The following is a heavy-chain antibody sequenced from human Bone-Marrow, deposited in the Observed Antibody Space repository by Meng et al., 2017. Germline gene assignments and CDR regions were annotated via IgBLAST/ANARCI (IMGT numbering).Heavy chain of an antibody. D-gene: IGHD3-10*01. J-gene: IGHJ5*02. Sequence: GGSLRLSCAASGFTFSSYAMSWVRQAPGKGLEWVSSISSSSSYIYYADSVKGRFTISRDNAKNSLYLQMNSLRAEDTAVYYCARASLALRRSITMVRGVMGWFDPWGQGTLVTVSS. V-gene: IGHV3-21*01. CDR3: ARASLALRRSITMVRGVMGWFDP. CDR1: GFTFSSYA. CDR2: ISSSSSYI.